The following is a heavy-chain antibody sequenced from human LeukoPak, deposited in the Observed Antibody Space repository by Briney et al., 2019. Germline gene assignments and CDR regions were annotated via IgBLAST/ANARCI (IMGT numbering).Heavy chain of an antibody. V-gene: IGHV1-46*01. CDR1: GYTFTSYY. D-gene: IGHD3-22*01. J-gene: IGHJ4*02. Sequence: ASVKVSCKASGYTFTSYYMHWVRQAPGQGLEWMGIINPSGGSTSYAQKFQGRVTMTRDTSTSTVYMELSSLRSEDTAVYYCARGVPTEDHDSSGYYPFAYYFDYWGQGTLVTVSS. CDR3: ARGVPTEDHDSSGYYPFAYYFDY. CDR2: INPSGGST.